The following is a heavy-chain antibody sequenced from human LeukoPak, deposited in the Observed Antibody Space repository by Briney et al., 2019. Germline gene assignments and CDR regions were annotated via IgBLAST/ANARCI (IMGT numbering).Heavy chain of an antibody. J-gene: IGHJ4*02. Sequence: PGGSLRLSCAASGFTFSSYAMSLVRQAPGKGLEWVSAISGSGGSTYYADSVKGRFTISRDNSKNTLYLQMNSLRAEDTAVYYCAKERERVPAAMVFDYWGQGTLVTVSS. CDR1: GFTFSSYA. V-gene: IGHV3-23*01. CDR3: AKERERVPAAMVFDY. CDR2: ISGSGGST. D-gene: IGHD2-2*01.